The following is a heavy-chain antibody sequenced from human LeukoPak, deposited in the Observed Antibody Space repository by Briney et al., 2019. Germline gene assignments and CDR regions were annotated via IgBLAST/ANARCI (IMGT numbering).Heavy chain of an antibody. CDR3: ARDGPRDGYNSDFYYYGMDV. V-gene: IGHV4-39*07. Sequence: PSETLSLTCTVSGGSISSSSYYWGWIRQPPGKGLEWIGSIYYSGSTYYNPSLKSRVTISVDTSKNQFSLKLSSVTAADTAVYYCARDGPRDGYNSDFYYYGMDVWGQGTTVTVSS. CDR1: GGSISSSSYY. J-gene: IGHJ6*02. CDR2: IYYSGST. D-gene: IGHD5-24*01.